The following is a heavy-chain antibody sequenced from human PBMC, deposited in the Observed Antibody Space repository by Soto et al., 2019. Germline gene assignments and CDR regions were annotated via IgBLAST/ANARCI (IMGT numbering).Heavy chain of an antibody. Sequence: QVQLVQSGAEVKKPGSSVKVSCKASGGTFSSYTISWVRQAPGQGLEWMGRIIPILGIANYAQKFQGRVTITADKSTSTAYSEQSSLRSEDTAVYYCASSYYYGSGSYSRWFDPWGQGTLVTVSS. CDR2: IIPILGIA. D-gene: IGHD3-10*01. V-gene: IGHV1-69*02. CDR1: GGTFSSYT. J-gene: IGHJ5*02. CDR3: ASSYYYGSGSYSRWFDP.